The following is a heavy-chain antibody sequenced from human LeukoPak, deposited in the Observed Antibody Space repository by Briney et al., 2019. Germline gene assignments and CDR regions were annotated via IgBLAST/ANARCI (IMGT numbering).Heavy chain of an antibody. D-gene: IGHD6-19*01. Sequence: SVKVSCKASGGTFSSYAISWVRQAPGQGLEWMGGIIPIFGTANYAQKFQGRVTITTDESTSTAYMELSSLRSEDTAVYYCAKVDSSGWRYFDYWGQGTLVTVSS. CDR3: AKVDSSGWRYFDY. CDR1: GGTFSSYA. V-gene: IGHV1-69*05. J-gene: IGHJ4*02. CDR2: IIPIFGTA.